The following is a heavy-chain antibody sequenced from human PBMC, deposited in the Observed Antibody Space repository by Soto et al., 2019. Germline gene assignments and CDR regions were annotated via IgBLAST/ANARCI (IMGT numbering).Heavy chain of an antibody. J-gene: IGHJ4*02. V-gene: IGHV4-59*01. CDR3: ARRYGTTFDY. CDR2: IYYSGST. Sequence: TLSLTCTVSGGSISSYYWSWIRQPPGKGLEWIGYIYYSGSTNYNPSLKSRVTISVDTSKNQFSLKLSSVTAADTAVYYCARRYGTTFDYWGQGTLVTVSS. D-gene: IGHD1-7*01. CDR1: GGSISSYY.